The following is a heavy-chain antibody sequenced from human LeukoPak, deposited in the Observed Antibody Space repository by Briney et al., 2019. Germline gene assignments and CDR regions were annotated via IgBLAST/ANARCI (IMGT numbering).Heavy chain of an antibody. J-gene: IGHJ4*02. V-gene: IGHV3-7*05. D-gene: IGHD1-26*01. CDR1: GFTFSNYW. CDR2: IKQDGSEK. Sequence: GGSLRLSCAASGFTFSNYWMGWVSQAPGKGLERVANIKQDGSEKYYVDSVKGRFTISRDNAKKSLYLQMNSLRAEDTAVYYCARDKSVGATPFDYWGQGTLVTVSS. CDR3: ARDKSVGATPFDY.